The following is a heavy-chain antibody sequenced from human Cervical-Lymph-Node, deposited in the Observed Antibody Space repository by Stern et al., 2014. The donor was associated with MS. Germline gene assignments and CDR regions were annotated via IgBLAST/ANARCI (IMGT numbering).Heavy chain of an antibody. CDR2: ISPYTGDT. J-gene: IGHJ4*02. V-gene: IGHV1-18*01. D-gene: IGHD3-16*01. CDR3: ARGSHDYYKYDMCDE. CDR1: GYTFTTYG. Sequence: QMQLVQSGGDVKEPGASVKVSCRASGYTFTTYGIHWVRQAPGQGLEWMAWISPYTGDTNFAQKFQGRLSVTTATSTSTAYMELRSLRPDDTALYFCARGSHDYYKYDMCDEWGQGTLVTVSS.